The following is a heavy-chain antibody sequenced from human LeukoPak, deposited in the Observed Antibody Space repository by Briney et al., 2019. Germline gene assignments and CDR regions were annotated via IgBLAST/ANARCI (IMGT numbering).Heavy chain of an antibody. D-gene: IGHD1-14*01. J-gene: IGHJ4*02. Sequence: GGSLRLSCAASGFTFSTYNMKWVRQAPGKRLEWVSSISSSGSYIYYADSVEGRFTISRDNGKNSLYLQMNSLRAEDTAVYYCARGPGFDYWGRGTLVTVSS. CDR3: ARGPGFDY. CDR2: ISSSGSYI. V-gene: IGHV3-21*01. CDR1: GFTFSTYN.